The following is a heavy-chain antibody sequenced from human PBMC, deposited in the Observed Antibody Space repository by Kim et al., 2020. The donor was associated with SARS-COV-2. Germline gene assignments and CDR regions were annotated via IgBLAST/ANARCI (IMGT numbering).Heavy chain of an antibody. CDR3: ARDVGSSWYGTGWFRAFDY. J-gene: IGHJ4*02. Sequence: ASVKVSCKASGYTFTGYYMHWVRQAPGQGLEWMGWINPNSGGTNYAQKFQGRVTMTRDTSISTAYMELSRLRSDDTAVYYCARDVGSSWYGTGWFRAFDYWGQGTLVTVSS. D-gene: IGHD6-13*01. CDR1: GYTFTGYY. V-gene: IGHV1-2*02. CDR2: INPNSGGT.